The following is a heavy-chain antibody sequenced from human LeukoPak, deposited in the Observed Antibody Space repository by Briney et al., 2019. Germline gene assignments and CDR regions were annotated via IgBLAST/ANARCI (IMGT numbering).Heavy chain of an antibody. D-gene: IGHD2-2*02. V-gene: IGHV3-30*01. CDR2: ISYDGSNK. Sequence: GGSLRLSCAASGFTFSNYALHWVRQAPGKGLEWVAVISYDGSNKYYADSVKGRFTISRDNSKNTLYLQMNSLRAEDTAVYYCARDPLGYCSSTSCYTNWFDPWGQGTLVTVSS. CDR3: ARDPLGYCSSTSCYTNWFDP. J-gene: IGHJ5*02. CDR1: GFTFSNYA.